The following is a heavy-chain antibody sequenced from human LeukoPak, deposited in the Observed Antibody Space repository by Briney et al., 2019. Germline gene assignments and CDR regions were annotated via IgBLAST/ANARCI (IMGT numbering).Heavy chain of an antibody. J-gene: IGHJ4*02. D-gene: IGHD5-12*01. CDR1: GFDFEIYT. V-gene: IGHV3-21*04. CDR3: AKGLFSAFDKYLDS. CDR2: ISATSSDI. Sequence: PGGSLRLSCAASGFDFEIYTMTWVRQAPGKGLEWVSLISATSSDINYAESVRGRFTITRDNAKNSLFLQMDSLRVEDTAIYYCAKGLFSAFDKYLDSWGQGTLVTVSS.